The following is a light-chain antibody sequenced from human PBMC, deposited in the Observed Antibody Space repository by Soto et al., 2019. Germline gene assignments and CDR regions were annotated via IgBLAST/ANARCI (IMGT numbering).Light chain of an antibody. CDR2: EVS. V-gene: IGLV2-14*01. J-gene: IGLJ1*01. CDR1: SSDIGGYNF. CDR3: YSYTSSSTSV. Sequence: QYALTQPASVSGSPGQSITISCTGTSSDIGGYNFVSWYQRHPGKAPKLMIFEVSNRPSGVSNRFSVSKSGNTSSLTISGLQPEDEADYFCYSYTSSSTSVFGTGTKLTVL.